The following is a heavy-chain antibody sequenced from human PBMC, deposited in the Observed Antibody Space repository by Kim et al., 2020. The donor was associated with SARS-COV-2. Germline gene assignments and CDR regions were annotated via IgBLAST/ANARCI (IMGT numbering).Heavy chain of an antibody. CDR1: GGTFSSYA. D-gene: IGHD5-12*01. J-gene: IGHJ6*02. V-gene: IGHV1-69*04. CDR3: ARGYATTTYYYYYCMDV. Sequence: SVKVSCKASGGTFSSYAISWVRQAPGQGLEWMGRIIPILGIANYAQKFQGRVTITADKSTSTAYMELSSLRSEDTAVYYCARGYATTTYYYYYCMDVWGQGTTVTVSS. CDR2: IIPILGIA.